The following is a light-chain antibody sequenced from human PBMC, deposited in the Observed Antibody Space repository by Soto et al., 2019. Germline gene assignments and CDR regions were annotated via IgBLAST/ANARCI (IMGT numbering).Light chain of an antibody. CDR1: SSDVGGYNY. J-gene: IGLJ2*01. V-gene: IGLV2-14*01. Sequence: QSALTQPASVSGSPGQSITISCTGTSSDVGGYNYVSWYQQHPGKAPKLMIYEVSNRPSGVANRFSGSKSGNTASLTISGLQAEAEADYYGSSYTSSSPLGVFGGGTKFTVL. CDR3: SSYTSSSPLGV. CDR2: EVS.